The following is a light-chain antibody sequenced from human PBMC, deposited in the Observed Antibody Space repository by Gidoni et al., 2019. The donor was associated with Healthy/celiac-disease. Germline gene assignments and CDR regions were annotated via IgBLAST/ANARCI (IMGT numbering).Light chain of an antibody. CDR3: QVWDSSSDHYV. CDR2: YDS. Sequence: SYVLTQPPSVSVAPGKTARITCGGTNIGSKSVHWYQQKPGQAPVLVIYYDSDRPSGIPARFSGSNSGNTATLTISRVEAGDEADYYCQVWDSSSDHYVFGTGTKVTVL. V-gene: IGLV3-21*04. CDR1: NIGSKS. J-gene: IGLJ1*01.